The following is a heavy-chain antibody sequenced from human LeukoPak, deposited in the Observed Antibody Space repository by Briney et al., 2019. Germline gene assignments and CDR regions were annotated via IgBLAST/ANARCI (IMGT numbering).Heavy chain of an antibody. V-gene: IGHV4-39*07. D-gene: IGHD4/OR15-4a*01. CDR2: IYYSGGT. J-gene: IGHJ3*02. CDR1: GGSISSGTYY. CDR3: ARNALTTSAFDI. Sequence: SETLSLTCTVSGGSISSGTYYWGWIRQPPGKGLEWIGSIYYSGGTYNNPSLKSRVTISVDTSKNQFSLKLSSVTAADTAVYYCARNALTTSAFDIWGQGTMVTVSS.